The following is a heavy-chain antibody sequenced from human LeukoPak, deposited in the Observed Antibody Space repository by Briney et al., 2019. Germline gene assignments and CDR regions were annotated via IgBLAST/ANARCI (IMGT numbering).Heavy chain of an antibody. J-gene: IGHJ3*02. CDR2: IYTSGST. V-gene: IGHV4-4*07. D-gene: IGHD3-3*01. CDR1: GGSISSYY. Sequence: SETLSLTCTVSGGSISSYYWSWIRHPAGKGLEWIGRIYTSGSTNYNPSLKSRVTMSVNTSKNQFSLKLSSVTAADTAVYYCARGTIFGVGNAFDIRGQGTVVTVSS. CDR3: ARGTIFGVGNAFDI.